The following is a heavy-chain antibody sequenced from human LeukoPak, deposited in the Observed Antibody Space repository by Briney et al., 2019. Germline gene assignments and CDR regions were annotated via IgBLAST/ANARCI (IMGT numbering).Heavy chain of an antibody. V-gene: IGHV3-21*04. CDR2: ISSTSAYI. CDR3: AKSHHVTAIDY. CDR1: GFTFSSDS. J-gene: IGHJ4*02. Sequence: PGGSLRLSCAASGFTFSSDSMHWVRQAPGKGLEWVSSISSTSAYIYYADSVKGRFTISRDNAKNSLYLQMNSLRADDTAVYYCAKSHHVTAIDYWGQGTLVTVSS. D-gene: IGHD2-21*02.